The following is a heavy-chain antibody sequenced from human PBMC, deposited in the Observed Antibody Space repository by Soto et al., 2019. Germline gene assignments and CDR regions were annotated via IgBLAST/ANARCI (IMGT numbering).Heavy chain of an antibody. CDR2: INHSGST. Sequence: QVQLQQWGAGLLKPSETLSLTCAVYVGSFSGYYWSWIRQPPGKGLEWIGEINHSGSTNYNPSLKSRVTISVDTSKNQFSLKLSSVTAADTAVYYCARTPDYYYYYMDVWGKGTTVTVSS. CDR1: VGSFSGYY. V-gene: IGHV4-34*01. CDR3: ARTPDYYYYYMDV. J-gene: IGHJ6*03.